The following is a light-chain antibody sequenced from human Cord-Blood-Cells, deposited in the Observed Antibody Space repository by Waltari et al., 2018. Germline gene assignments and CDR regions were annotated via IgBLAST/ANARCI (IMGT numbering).Light chain of an antibody. Sequence: DIQMTQSPSSLTASVGDRDTITCLASQGISNYLAWYQQKPGKVPKLLIYAASTLQSGVASRVSGSGSGTDFTLTISILQPEDVATDYCQKYNSAPYSFGQGTKLEIK. CDR2: AAS. V-gene: IGKV1-27*01. CDR3: QKYNSAPYS. CDR1: QGISNY. J-gene: IGKJ2*03.